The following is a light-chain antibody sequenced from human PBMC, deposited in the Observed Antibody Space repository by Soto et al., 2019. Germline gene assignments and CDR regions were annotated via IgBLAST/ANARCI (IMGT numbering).Light chain of an antibody. Sequence: EIVLTQSPCTLSSSPGERATLSCRASQSVSSSYLAWCQQRPGQAPRLLIYGASTRAAGIPDRFSGSGSGTDFTLTITRLEPEDSAVYFCQQYTGPPTTFGQGTRLEIK. J-gene: IGKJ5*01. CDR1: QSVSSSY. CDR2: GAS. V-gene: IGKV3-20*01. CDR3: QQYTGPPTT.